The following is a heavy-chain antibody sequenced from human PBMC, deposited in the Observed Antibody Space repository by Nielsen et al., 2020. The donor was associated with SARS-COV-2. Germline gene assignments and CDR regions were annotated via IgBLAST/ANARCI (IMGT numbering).Heavy chain of an antibody. J-gene: IGHJ6*02. CDR2: INPNSGGT. Sequence: ASVKVSCKASGYTFIGYYMHGVRQAPGQGLEWMGRINPNSGGTNYAQKFQGRVTMTRDTSISTAYMELSRLRSDDTAVYYCARDLAKSGPGDMDVWGQGTTVTVSS. CDR3: ARDLAKSGPGDMDV. CDR1: GYTFIGYY. D-gene: IGHD7-27*01. V-gene: IGHV1-2*06.